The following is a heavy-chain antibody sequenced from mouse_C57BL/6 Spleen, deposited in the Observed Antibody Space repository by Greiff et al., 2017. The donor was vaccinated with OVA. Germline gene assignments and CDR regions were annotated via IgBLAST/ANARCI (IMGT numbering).Heavy chain of an antibody. CDR1: GYTFTSYG. J-gene: IGHJ4*01. D-gene: IGHD2-3*01. Sequence: VQLQQSGAELARPGASVKLSCKASGYTFTSYGISWVKQRTGQGLEWIGAIYPRSGNTYYNEKFKGKATLTADKSSSTAYMALRSRTSEDSAVYFCARRGDGLRGMDYWGQGTSVTVSS. CDR3: ARRGDGLRGMDY. CDR2: IYPRSGNT. V-gene: IGHV1-81*01.